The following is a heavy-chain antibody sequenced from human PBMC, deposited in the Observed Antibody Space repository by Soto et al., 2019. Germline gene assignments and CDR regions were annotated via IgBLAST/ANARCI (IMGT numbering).Heavy chain of an antibody. Sequence: GASVKVSCKASGYTFTSYYMHWVRQAPGQGLEWMGIINPSGGSTSYAQKFQGRVTMTRDTSTSTAYMELSSLRSEDTAVYYCARGWCGDCYPSEDWFDPWGQGTLVTVSS. CDR1: GYTFTSYY. CDR3: ARGWCGDCYPSEDWFDP. D-gene: IGHD2-21*02. CDR2: INPSGGST. V-gene: IGHV1-46*01. J-gene: IGHJ5*02.